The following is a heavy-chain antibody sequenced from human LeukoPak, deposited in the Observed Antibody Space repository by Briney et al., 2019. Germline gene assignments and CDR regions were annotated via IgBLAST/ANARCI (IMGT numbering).Heavy chain of an antibody. J-gene: IGHJ4*02. V-gene: IGHV3-23*01. CDR2: INGRGGNT. CDR1: GFTFRSYA. CDR3: GREKGSGSYSWIDY. D-gene: IGHD3-10*01. Sequence: GGSLRLSCAASGFTFRSYAMSWVRQAPGKGLEWVSIINGRGGNTYYADSVKGRFTISRDNFKRTLYLQMNSLRACDTAVYYYGREKGSGSYSWIDYWGQGTLVTVSS.